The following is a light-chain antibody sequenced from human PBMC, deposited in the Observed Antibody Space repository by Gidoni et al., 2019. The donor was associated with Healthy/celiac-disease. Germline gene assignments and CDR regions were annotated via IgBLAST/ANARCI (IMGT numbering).Light chain of an antibody. CDR2: AAS. J-gene: IGKJ2*01. CDR1: QSISSY. V-gene: IGKV1-39*01. Sequence: DIQMTQSPSSLSASVGDRVTITCRASQSISSYLNWYQQKPGKAPKLLIYAASSLQSGVPSRCSGSGSGTDFTLTISSLQPEDFATYYWQQSYSTPPDTFGQGTKLEIK. CDR3: QQSYSTPPDT.